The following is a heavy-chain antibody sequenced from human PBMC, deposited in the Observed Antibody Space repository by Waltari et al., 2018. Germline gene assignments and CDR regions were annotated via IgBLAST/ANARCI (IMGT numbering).Heavy chain of an antibody. CDR2: IYYSGRT. CDR1: DASISTSRDY. CDR3: ARRAGSSASRWFDP. D-gene: IGHD6-6*01. J-gene: IGHJ5*02. Sequence: HLQLQESGPGLVKPSETLSLTCTVSDASISTSRDYWGWVRQPPGKGLEWFGHIYYSGRTYHNPSLKSRLVISVDTSKKHFSLRLSSVTAADTAVYDCARRAGSSASRWFDPWGQGILVTVSS. V-gene: IGHV4-39*02.